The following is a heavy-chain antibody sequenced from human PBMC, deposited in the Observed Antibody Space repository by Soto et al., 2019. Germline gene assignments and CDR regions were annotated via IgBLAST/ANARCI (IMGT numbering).Heavy chain of an antibody. V-gene: IGHV3-23*01. CDR3: AKDPYCTNGVCYKYNWFDP. CDR2: ISGSGGST. D-gene: IGHD2-8*01. Sequence: GGSLRLSCAASGFTFSSYAMTWVRQAPGKGLEWVSAISGSGGSTYYADSVKGRFTISRDNSKNTLYLQMNSLRAEDTAVYYCAKDPYCTNGVCYKYNWFDPWGQGTLVTVSS. CDR1: GFTFSSYA. J-gene: IGHJ5*02.